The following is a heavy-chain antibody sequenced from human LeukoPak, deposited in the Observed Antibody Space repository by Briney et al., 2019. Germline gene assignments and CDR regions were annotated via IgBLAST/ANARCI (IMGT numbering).Heavy chain of an antibody. Sequence: GGSLRLSCAASGFTFGRYTMNWVRQAPGKGLEWVSSLSSRSTYIYYADSVRGRFTISRDNAKNSLSLQMDSLRAEDTAVYYCTRGSNRDDSSDFDCWGQGTLVTVSS. CDR1: GFTFGRYT. V-gene: IGHV3-21*03. J-gene: IGHJ4*02. D-gene: IGHD3-22*01. CDR2: LSSRSTYI. CDR3: TRGSNRDDSSDFDC.